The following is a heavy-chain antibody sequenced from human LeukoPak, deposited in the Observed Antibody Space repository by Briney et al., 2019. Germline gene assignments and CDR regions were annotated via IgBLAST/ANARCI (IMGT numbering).Heavy chain of an antibody. V-gene: IGHV3-23*01. D-gene: IGHD5-24*01. CDR1: GFTFSSYA. CDR2: ISGSGGST. J-gene: IGHJ2*01. CDR3: AKPHGERWLQFPHYWYFDL. Sequence: GGTLRLSCAASGFTFSSYAMSWVRKAPGKGLEWVSAISGSGGSTYYADSVKGRFTISRDNSKNTLYLQMNSLRAEDTAVYYCAKPHGERWLQFPHYWYFDLWGRGTLVTVSS.